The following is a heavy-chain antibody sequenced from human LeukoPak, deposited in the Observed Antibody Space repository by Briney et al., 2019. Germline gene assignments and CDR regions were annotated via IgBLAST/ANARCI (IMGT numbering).Heavy chain of an antibody. V-gene: IGHV4-39*01. J-gene: IGHJ6*03. CDR3: ASLYSSGWSGYYYYMDV. CDR2: IYYSGST. D-gene: IGHD6-19*01. CDR1: GCSISSSSYY. Sequence: PSETLSLTCTVSGCSISSSSYYWGWIRQPPGKGLEWIGSIYYSGSTYYNPSLKSQVTISVDTSKNQFSLKLSSVTAAGTAVYYCASLYSSGWSGYYYYMDVWGKGTTVTVSS.